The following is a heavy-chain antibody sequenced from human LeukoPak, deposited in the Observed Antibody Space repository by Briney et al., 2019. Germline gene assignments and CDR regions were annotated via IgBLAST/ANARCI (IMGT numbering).Heavy chain of an antibody. D-gene: IGHD3-22*01. CDR2: ISAYNGNT. CDR3: ARDTLLPPQHYYDSSGYADY. J-gene: IGHJ4*02. V-gene: IGHV1-18*01. CDR1: GYTFTSYG. Sequence: GASVKVSCKASGYTFTSYGISWVRQAPGQGLEWMGWISAYNGNTNYAQKLQGRVTMTTDTSTSTVYMELSSLRSEDTAVYYCARDTLLPPQHYYDSSGYADYWGQGTLVTVSS.